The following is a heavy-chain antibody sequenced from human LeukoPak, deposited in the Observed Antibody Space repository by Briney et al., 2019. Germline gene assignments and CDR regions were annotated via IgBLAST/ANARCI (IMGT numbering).Heavy chain of an antibody. D-gene: IGHD5-12*01. CDR3: ATGLRGYSGYAFPNFDY. CDR2: FDPEDGET. V-gene: IGHV1-24*01. J-gene: IGHJ4*02. Sequence: GASVKVSCKVSGYTLTELSMHWVGQAPGKGREWMGGFDPEDGETIYAQKFQGRVTMTEDTSTDTAYMELSSLRSEDTAVYYCATGLRGYSGYAFPNFDYWGQGTLVTVSS. CDR1: GYTLTELS.